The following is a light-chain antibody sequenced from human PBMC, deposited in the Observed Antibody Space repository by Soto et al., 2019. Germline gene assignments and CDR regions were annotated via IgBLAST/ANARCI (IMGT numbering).Light chain of an antibody. CDR2: DAS. V-gene: IGKV3-11*01. CDR1: QSVNSY. J-gene: IGKJ5*01. Sequence: EIVLTQSPATLSLSPGERATLSCRASQSVNSYLAWYQQKPGQAPRLLIYDASNRATGIPARFSGSVSGTDFTLTISSLEPEDFAVYYCQQRSNWPPITFGQGTRLEI. CDR3: QQRSNWPPIT.